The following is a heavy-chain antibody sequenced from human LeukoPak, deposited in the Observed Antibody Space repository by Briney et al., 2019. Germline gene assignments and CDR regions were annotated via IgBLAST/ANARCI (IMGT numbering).Heavy chain of an antibody. CDR2: INPNSGGT. J-gene: IGHJ3*02. V-gene: IGHV1-2*02. CDR3: AIESAFDI. Sequence: ASVKVSCKASGYTFTGYYMHWVRQAPGQGLEWMGWINPNSGGTNYAQKFQGRVTMTRNTSISTAYMELSSLRSEDTAVYYCAIESAFDIWGQGTMVTVSS. CDR1: GYTFTGYY.